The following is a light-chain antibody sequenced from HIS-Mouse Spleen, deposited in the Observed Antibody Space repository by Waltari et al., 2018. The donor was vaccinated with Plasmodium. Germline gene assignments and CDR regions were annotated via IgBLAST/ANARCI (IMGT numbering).Light chain of an antibody. J-gene: IGLJ3*02. CDR1: ALPKKY. CDR2: EDS. Sequence: SSELTQPPSVSVSPGQTARITCSGDALPKKYAYWYQQKSGQAPVLVIYEDSKRPSGIPEGFSGSSSGTMATLTISGAQVEDEADYYCYSTDSSGNHRVFGGGTKLTVL. CDR3: YSTDSSGNHRV. V-gene: IGLV3-10*01.